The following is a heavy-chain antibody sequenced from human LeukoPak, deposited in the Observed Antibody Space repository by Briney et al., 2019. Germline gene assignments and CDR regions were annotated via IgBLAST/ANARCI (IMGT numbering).Heavy chain of an antibody. J-gene: IGHJ5*02. CDR1: GYTFTGYY. V-gene: IGHV1-2*02. CDR3: ATAGMAAAGIGASPSRIGWFDP. CDR2: INPNSGGT. Sequence: GASVKVSCKASGYTFTGYYIHWVRHAPGQGLEWMGWINPNSGGTNYTQKFQSRVTMTRDTSISTAYMELRRMRSDDTAVYYCATAGMAAAGIGASPSRIGWFDPWGQGTLVTVSA. D-gene: IGHD6-13*01.